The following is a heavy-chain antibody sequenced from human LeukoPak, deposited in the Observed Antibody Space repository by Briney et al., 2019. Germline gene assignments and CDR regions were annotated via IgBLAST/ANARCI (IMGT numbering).Heavy chain of an antibody. V-gene: IGHV1-69*04. CDR3: ARDQGGGLHSYGYAGDAFDI. J-gene: IGHJ3*02. Sequence: SVKVSCKASGGTFSSYAISWVRQAPGQGLEWMGRIIAILGIANYAQKFQGRVTITADKSTSTAYMELSSLRSEDTAVYYCARDQGGGLHSYGYAGDAFDIWGQGTMVTVSS. CDR2: IIAILGIA. D-gene: IGHD5-18*01. CDR1: GGTFSSYA.